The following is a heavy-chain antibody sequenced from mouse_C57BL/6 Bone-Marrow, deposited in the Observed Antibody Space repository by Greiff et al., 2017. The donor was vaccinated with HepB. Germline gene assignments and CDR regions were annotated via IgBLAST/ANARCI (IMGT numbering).Heavy chain of an antibody. CDR3: ARDRAYYSNWFAY. V-gene: IGHV5-4*01. Sequence: EVRGGGGGGGLVKPVWGLKLSCAASGFTFSSYAMSWVRQTPEKRLEWVATISDGGSYTYYPDNVKGRFTISRDNAKNNLYLQMSHLKSEDTAMYYCARDRAYYSNWFAYWGQGTLVTVSA. D-gene: IGHD2-5*01. CDR2: ISDGGSYT. J-gene: IGHJ3*01. CDR1: GFTFSSYA.